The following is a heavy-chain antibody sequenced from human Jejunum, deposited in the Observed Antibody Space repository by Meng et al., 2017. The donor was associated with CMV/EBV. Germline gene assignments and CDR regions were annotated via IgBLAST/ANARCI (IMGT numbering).Heavy chain of an antibody. V-gene: IGHV3-64*01. Sequence: SGFTFTTYGMHWVRQAPGKGLEHVSAISSNGGTTYYANSVKGRFTISRDNSKNTLYLQMGSLRAEDTAVYYCARVRGERWKISFFDYWGQGTLVTVSS. CDR2: ISSNGGTT. CDR1: GFTFTTYG. CDR3: ARVRGERWKISFFDY. D-gene: IGHD3-10*01. J-gene: IGHJ4*02.